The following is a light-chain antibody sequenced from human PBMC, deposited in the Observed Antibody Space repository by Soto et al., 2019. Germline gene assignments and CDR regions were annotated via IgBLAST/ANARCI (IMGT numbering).Light chain of an antibody. Sequence: DIQMTQSPSTLSASVGDRVTITCRASQSISTWLAWYQQKPGTAPKLLIYRASNFESGVPSRFSGSGSGTEFTLTISSLQPDDFATYYCQQYTTYSGTFGPGTKVDIK. J-gene: IGKJ3*01. CDR1: QSISTW. CDR3: QQYTTYSGT. CDR2: RAS. V-gene: IGKV1-5*03.